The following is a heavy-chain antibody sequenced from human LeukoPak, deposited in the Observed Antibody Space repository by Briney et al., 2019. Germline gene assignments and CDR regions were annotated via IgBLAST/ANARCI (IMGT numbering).Heavy chain of an antibody. D-gene: IGHD6-19*01. Sequence: GGSLRLSCAASTFTFSSFWMTWVRQAPGKGLEWVANIKQDGSEKYYVDSVKGRFTISRDNAKNSLYLQMNGLRAEDTAVYYCARPGGSGWGLDYWGQGTLVTVSS. CDR2: IKQDGSEK. CDR3: ARPGGSGWGLDY. J-gene: IGHJ4*02. V-gene: IGHV3-7*05. CDR1: TFTFSSFW.